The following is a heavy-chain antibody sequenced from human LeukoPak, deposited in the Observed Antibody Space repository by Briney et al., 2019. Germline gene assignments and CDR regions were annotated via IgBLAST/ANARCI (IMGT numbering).Heavy chain of an antibody. CDR3: ARHSYHYYDSSGYSDY. CDR1: GYSFTSYW. Sequence: GESLKISCKGSGYSFTSYWIGCARQMPGKGLEWMGIIYPGDSDTRYSPSFQGQVTISADKSISTAYLQWSSLKASDTAMYYCARHSYHYYDSSGYSDYWGQGTLVTVSS. CDR2: IYPGDSDT. V-gene: IGHV5-51*01. J-gene: IGHJ4*02. D-gene: IGHD3-22*01.